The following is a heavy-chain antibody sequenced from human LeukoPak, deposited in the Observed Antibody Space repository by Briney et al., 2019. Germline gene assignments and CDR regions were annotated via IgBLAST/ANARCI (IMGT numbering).Heavy chain of an antibody. D-gene: IGHD5-18*01. V-gene: IGHV3-30*18. Sequence: GGSLRLSCAASGFTFSSYGMHWVRQAPGKGLEWVAVISYDGSNKYYADSVKGRFTISRDNSKNTLCLQMNSLRAEDTAVYYCAKVDTAMVKNYYYMDVWGKGTTVTVSS. CDR1: GFTFSSYG. CDR2: ISYDGSNK. CDR3: AKVDTAMVKNYYYMDV. J-gene: IGHJ6*03.